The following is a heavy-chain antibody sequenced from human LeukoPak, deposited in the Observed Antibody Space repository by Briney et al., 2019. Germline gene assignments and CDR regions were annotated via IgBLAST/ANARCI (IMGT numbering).Heavy chain of an antibody. CDR3: ARGPVQLERRGYYFDY. CDR1: GYTFTSYD. Sequence: ASVKVSCKASGYTFTSYDINWVRQAPGQGLEWMGWMNPNSGNTGYAQKFQGRVTMTRNTSISTAYMELSSLRSEDTAVYYCARGPVQLERRGYYFDYWGQGTLVTVSS. J-gene: IGHJ4*02. D-gene: IGHD1-1*01. CDR2: MNPNSGNT. V-gene: IGHV1-8*01.